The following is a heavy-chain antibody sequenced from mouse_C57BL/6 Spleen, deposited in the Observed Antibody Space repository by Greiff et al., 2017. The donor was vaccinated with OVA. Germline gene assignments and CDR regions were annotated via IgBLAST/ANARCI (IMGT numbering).Heavy chain of an antibody. CDR3: ARDYYGSSLLDY. CDR1: GYSITSGYY. CDR2: ISYDGSN. J-gene: IGHJ2*01. D-gene: IGHD1-1*01. V-gene: IGHV3-6*01. Sequence: ESGPGLVKPSQSLSLTCSVTGYSITSGYYWNWIRQFPGNQLEWMGYISYDGSNNYNPSLKNRISITRDTSKNQFFLKLNAVTTEDTATYYCARDYYGSSLLDYWGQGTTLTVSS.